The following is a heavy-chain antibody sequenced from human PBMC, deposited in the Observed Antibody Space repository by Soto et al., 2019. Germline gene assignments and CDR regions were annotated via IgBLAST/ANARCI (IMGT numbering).Heavy chain of an antibody. V-gene: IGHV1-69*08. CDR1: GGTFSSYT. CDR2: IIPILGIA. CDR3: AREGDTAMVDY. J-gene: IGHJ4*02. D-gene: IGHD5-18*01. Sequence: QVQLVQSGAEVKKPGSSVKVSCKASGGTFSSYTNSWVRQAPGQGLEWMGRIIPILGIANYAQKFQGRVTSTADKSTSTAYMELSSLRSEDTAVYYCAREGDTAMVDYWGQGTLVTVSS.